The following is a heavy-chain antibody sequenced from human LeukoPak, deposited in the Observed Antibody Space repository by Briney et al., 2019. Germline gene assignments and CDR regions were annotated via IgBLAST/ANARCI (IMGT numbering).Heavy chain of an antibody. CDR1: GFTFSSYS. D-gene: IGHD6-13*01. CDR2: IRSKAYGGTT. J-gene: IGHJ4*02. V-gene: IGHV3-49*03. Sequence: PGGSLRLSCAASGFTFSSYSMSWFRQAPGKGLEWLGFIRSKAYGGTTEYAASVKGRFTISRDDSKSIAYLQMNSLKTEDTAVYYCTRGPRLAAAGNPGVDYWGQGTLVTVSS. CDR3: TRGPRLAAAGNPGVDY.